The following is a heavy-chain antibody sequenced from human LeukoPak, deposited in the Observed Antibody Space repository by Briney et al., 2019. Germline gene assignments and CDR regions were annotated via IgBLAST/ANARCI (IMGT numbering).Heavy chain of an antibody. V-gene: IGHV3-23*01. D-gene: IGHD5-18*01. CDR3: AKAGVQLWSPAGDY. CDR1: GFTFSSYA. CDR2: LSGSGVYT. J-gene: IGHJ4*02. Sequence: GGSLRLSCADSGFTFSSYAMSWVRQAPARGLEWVSGLSGSGVYTYYADSVKGRFTISRDNSKNTLFLQLNRLRAEDTAMYYCAKAGVQLWSPAGDYWGQGTLVTVSS.